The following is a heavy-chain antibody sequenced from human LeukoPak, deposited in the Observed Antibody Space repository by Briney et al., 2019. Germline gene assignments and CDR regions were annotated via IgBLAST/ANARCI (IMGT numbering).Heavy chain of an antibody. V-gene: IGHV5-51*03. CDR2: IYPGDSDT. CDR1: GYSFTNYW. Sequence: KPGESLKISCKGSGYSFTNYWIGWVRQMPGKGLEWMGIIYPGDSDTRYSPSFQGQVTISVDKSISTAYLQWSSLKASDTAMYYCATTLYSGIYGDAFDIWGQGTMVTVSS. D-gene: IGHD1-26*01. CDR3: ATTLYSGIYGDAFDI. J-gene: IGHJ3*02.